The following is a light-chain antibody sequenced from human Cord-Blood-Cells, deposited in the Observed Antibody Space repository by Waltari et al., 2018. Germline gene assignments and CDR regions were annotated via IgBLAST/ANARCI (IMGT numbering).Light chain of an antibody. Sequence: EIVLTQYPGTPSLSPWEIATLACRASQSVSSSYLAWYQQKPGQAPRLLISVASSRDTGIPDRFSGSGSGTDFTLTISRLEPEDFAVYYCQQYGSSPYTFGQGTKLEIK. CDR1: QSVSSSY. CDR3: QQYGSSPYT. J-gene: IGKJ2*01. CDR2: VAS. V-gene: IGKV3-20*01.